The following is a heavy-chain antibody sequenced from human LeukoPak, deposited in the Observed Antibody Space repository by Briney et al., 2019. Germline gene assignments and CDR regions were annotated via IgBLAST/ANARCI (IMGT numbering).Heavy chain of an antibody. V-gene: IGHV4-34*01. CDR2: INHSGST. D-gene: IGHD3-3*01. J-gene: IGHJ4*02. CDR1: GGSFSGYY. Sequence: PSETLSLTCAVYGGSFSGYYWSWIRQPPGKGLEWIGEINHSGSTNYNPSLKSRVTISVDTSKNQFSLKLSSVTAADTAVYYCARETPNPPWSGRSRSTYYFDYWGQGTLVTVSS. CDR3: ARETPNPPWSGRSRSTYYFDY.